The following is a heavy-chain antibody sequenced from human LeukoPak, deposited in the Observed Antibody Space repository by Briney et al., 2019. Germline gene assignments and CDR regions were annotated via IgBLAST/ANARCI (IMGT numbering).Heavy chain of an antibody. V-gene: IGHV4-61*01. CDR3: ARGSIAPKTYYYGSGSLDYFDY. J-gene: IGHJ4*02. CDR1: GGSVSSGSYY. CDR2: IYYSGST. D-gene: IGHD3-10*01. Sequence: PSETLSLTCTVSGGSVSSGSYYWSWIRQPPGTGLEWIGYIYYSGSTNYNPSLKSRVTISVDTSKNQFSLKLSSLTAADTAVYYCARGSIAPKTYYYGSGSLDYFDYWGQGTLVTVSS.